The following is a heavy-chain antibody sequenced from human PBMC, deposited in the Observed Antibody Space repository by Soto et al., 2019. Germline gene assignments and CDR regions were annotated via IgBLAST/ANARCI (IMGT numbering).Heavy chain of an antibody. V-gene: IGHV3-23*01. Sequence: GGSLRLSCAASGFTFGNYAMSWVRQAPGKGLDWVSAVSSGGADTAYADSVKGRFTISRDNSKDTVSLQMNSLRAEDTAVYYCVKGASSSPFDYWGQGALVTVSS. CDR3: VKGASSSPFDY. J-gene: IGHJ4*02. D-gene: IGHD2-2*01. CDR1: GFTFGNYA. CDR2: VSSGGADT.